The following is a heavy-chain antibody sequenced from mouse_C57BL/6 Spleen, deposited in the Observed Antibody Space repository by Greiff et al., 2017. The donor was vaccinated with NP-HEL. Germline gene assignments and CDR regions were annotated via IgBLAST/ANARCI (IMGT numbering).Heavy chain of an antibody. CDR1: GYTFTSYT. V-gene: IGHV1-4*01. Sequence: QVQLQQSGAELARPGASVKMSCKASGYTFTSYTMPWVKQRPGQGLEWIGYINPSSGYTKYNQKFKDKATLTADKSSSTAYMQLGSLTSEDSAVYYCARDYGNSFAYWGQGTLVTVSA. J-gene: IGHJ3*01. CDR2: INPSSGYT. D-gene: IGHD2-1*01. CDR3: ARDYGNSFAY.